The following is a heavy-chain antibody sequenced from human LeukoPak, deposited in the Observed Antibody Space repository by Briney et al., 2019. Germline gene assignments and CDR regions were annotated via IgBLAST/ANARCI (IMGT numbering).Heavy chain of an antibody. J-gene: IGHJ2*01. Sequence: GGSLRLSCAASGFTFSNYGMSWVRQAPGKGLVWVSRISSDGGTTYADSVKGRFTISRDNAKNTLYVQMNSLRVEDTALYYCVRSQYCGGDCCQKRDWYFDLWGRGILVTVSS. CDR2: ISSDGGT. CDR1: GFTFSNYG. CDR3: VRSQYCGGDCCQKRDWYFDL. V-gene: IGHV3-74*03. D-gene: IGHD2-21*02.